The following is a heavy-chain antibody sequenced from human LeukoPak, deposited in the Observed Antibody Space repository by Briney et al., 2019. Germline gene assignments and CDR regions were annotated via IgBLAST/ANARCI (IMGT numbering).Heavy chain of an antibody. Sequence: SQTLSLTCTVSGGSISSGSYYWSWIRQPAGKGLEWIGRIYTSGSTNYNPSLKSRVTISVDTSKNQFSLKLSSVTAADTAVYYCARAFYCSSTSCYYNWFDPWGQGTLVTVSS. CDR3: ARAFYCSSTSCYYNWFDP. V-gene: IGHV4-61*02. D-gene: IGHD2-2*01. J-gene: IGHJ5*02. CDR2: IYTSGST. CDR1: GGSISSGSYY.